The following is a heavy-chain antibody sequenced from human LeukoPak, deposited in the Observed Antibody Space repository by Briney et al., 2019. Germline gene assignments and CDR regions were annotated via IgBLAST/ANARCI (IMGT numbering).Heavy chain of an antibody. CDR1: GYTLTELS. Sequence: ASVKVSCKVSGYTLTELSIHWVRQAPGKGLEWMGGFDPEDGEMIYAQEFQGRVTMTEDTSTDTASMELSSLRSEDTAVYYCATRYCSGGSCYSAAFDIWGQGTMVTVSS. V-gene: IGHV1-24*01. CDR3: ATRYCSGGSCYSAAFDI. D-gene: IGHD2-15*01. CDR2: FDPEDGEM. J-gene: IGHJ3*02.